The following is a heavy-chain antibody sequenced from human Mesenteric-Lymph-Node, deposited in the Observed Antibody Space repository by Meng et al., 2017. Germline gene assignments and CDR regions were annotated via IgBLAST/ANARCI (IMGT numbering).Heavy chain of an antibody. CDR3: VREDRHHLVPFYYGLDV. V-gene: IGHV3-53*01. CDR2: MYSGGST. D-gene: IGHD1-14*01. Sequence: GGSLRLSCAASGFSVSINSMSWVRQVPGKGLEWVSAMYSGGSTYYADSVKGRFVSSRDNSENTLFLQMNSLRAEDAAVYYCVREDRHHLVPFYYGLDVWGQGTTVTVSS. CDR1: GFSVSINS. J-gene: IGHJ6*02.